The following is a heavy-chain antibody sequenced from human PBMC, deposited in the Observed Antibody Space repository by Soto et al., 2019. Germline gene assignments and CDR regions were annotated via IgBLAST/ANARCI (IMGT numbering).Heavy chain of an antibody. CDR2: ISPYSGNT. D-gene: IGHD6-6*01. V-gene: IGHV1-18*01. J-gene: IGHJ6*02. Sequence: QVQLVQSGGDVQRPGASVKVSCKGSGYTFASFGISWVRQAPGQGLEWMGWISPYSGNTNYAGKFQGRVVLTSDTSTNTAYMELRSLTYDDTAVYFCARGSSEWPQYPLDVWGQGTTVSVSS. CDR3: ARGSSEWPQYPLDV. CDR1: GYTFASFG.